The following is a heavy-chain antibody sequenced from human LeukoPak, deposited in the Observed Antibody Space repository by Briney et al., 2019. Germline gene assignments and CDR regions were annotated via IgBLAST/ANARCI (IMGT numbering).Heavy chain of an antibody. CDR3: ARVDSFYYFDY. D-gene: IGHD3-9*01. J-gene: IGHJ4*02. V-gene: IGHV4-59*01. CDR1: GGSISSYY. CDR2: IYYSGST. Sequence: RTSETLSLTCTVSGGSISSYYWSWIRQPPGKGLEWIGYIYYSGSTNYNPSLKSRVTISVDTSKNQFSLELSSVTAADTAVYYCARVDSFYYFDYWGQGTLVTVSS.